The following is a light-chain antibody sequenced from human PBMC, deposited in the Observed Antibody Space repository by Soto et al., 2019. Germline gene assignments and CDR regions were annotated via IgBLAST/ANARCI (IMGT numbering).Light chain of an antibody. CDR2: GAS. Sequence: EIVMTQSPATLSVSPGERATLSCRASQSVSSNLASYQQKPGQAPRLLIYGASTRATGIPARFSGSGSGTEFTLTISSLQSEDFAVYCCQQYNNWSRTFGQGTRLEIK. V-gene: IGKV3-15*01. CDR1: QSVSSN. CDR3: QQYNNWSRT. J-gene: IGKJ5*01.